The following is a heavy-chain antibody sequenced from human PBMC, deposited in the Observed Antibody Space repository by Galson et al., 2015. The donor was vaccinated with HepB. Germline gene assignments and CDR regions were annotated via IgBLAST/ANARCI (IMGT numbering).Heavy chain of an antibody. D-gene: IGHD5-12*01. Sequence: SLRLSCAASGFTFSSYSMNWVRQAPGKGLEWVSSISSSSSYIYYADSVKGRFTISRDNAKNSLYLQMSNLRAEDTAVYYCASGSKSGYDPFDYWGQGTLVTVSS. V-gene: IGHV3-21*01. CDR2: ISSSSSYI. J-gene: IGHJ4*02. CDR3: ASGSKSGYDPFDY. CDR1: GFTFSSYS.